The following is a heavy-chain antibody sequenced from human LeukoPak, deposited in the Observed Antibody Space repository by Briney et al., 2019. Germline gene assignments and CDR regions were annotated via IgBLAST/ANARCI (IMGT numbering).Heavy chain of an antibody. V-gene: IGHV4-34*01. Sequence: SETLSLTCAVYGVSFSGYYWSWIRQPPGKGLEWIGEINHSGSTNYNPSLKSRVTISVDTSKNQFSLKLSSVTAADTAVYYCARDGYSYGYAQIDYWGQGTLVTVSS. J-gene: IGHJ4*02. D-gene: IGHD5-18*01. CDR1: GVSFSGYY. CDR3: ARDGYSYGYAQIDY. CDR2: INHSGST.